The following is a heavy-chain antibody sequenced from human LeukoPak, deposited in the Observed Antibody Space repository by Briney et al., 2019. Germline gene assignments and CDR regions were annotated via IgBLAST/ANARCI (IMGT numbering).Heavy chain of an antibody. CDR2: IYYSGST. CDR1: GGSISSYY. Sequence: SETLSLTCIVSGGSISSYYWSWIRQPPGKGLEWIGYIYYSGSTNYNPSLKSRVTISVDTSKNQFSLKLSSVTTADTAVYYCARLLAVAGYYYNYYMDVWGKGTTVTVSS. V-gene: IGHV4-59*01. CDR3: ARLLAVAGYYYNYYMDV. J-gene: IGHJ6*03. D-gene: IGHD6-19*01.